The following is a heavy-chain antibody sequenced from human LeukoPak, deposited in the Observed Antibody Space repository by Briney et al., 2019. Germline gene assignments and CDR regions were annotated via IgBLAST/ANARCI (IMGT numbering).Heavy chain of an antibody. J-gene: IGHJ6*03. D-gene: IGHD3-3*01. CDR2: IIPIFGTA. Sequence: SVKVSCKASGGTFSSYAISWVRQAPGQGLEWMGGIIPIFGTANYAQKFQGRVTITADESTSTAYMELSSLRSEDTAVYYCARGADFWSPRDYYYYMDVWGKGTTVTVSS. V-gene: IGHV1-69*13. CDR3: ARGADFWSPRDYYYYMDV. CDR1: GGTFSSYA.